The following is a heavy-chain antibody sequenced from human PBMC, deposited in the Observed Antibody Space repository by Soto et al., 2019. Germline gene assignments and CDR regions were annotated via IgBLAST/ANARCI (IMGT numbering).Heavy chain of an antibody. CDR3: AKDSPSWPFDY. CDR2: ISYDGSNK. CDR1: GFTFSSYG. D-gene: IGHD2-2*01. V-gene: IGHV3-30*18. Sequence: GGSLRLSCAASGFTFSSYGMHWVRQAPGKGLEWVAVISYDGSNKYYADSVKGRFTISRDNSKNTLYLQMNSLRAEDTAVYYCAKDSPSWPFDYWGQGTLVTVSS. J-gene: IGHJ4*02.